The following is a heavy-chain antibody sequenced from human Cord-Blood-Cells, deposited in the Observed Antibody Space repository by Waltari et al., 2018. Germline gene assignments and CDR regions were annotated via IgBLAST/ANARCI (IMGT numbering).Heavy chain of an antibody. CDR2: INPNSGVT. CDR3: ARGGRLVRDWSEAFDI. Sequence: QVQLVQSGAEVKKPGASVKVSCKASGYTFTGYYMHWVRKAHGQVLEWMGWINPNSGVTNYAHKFQGWVTMTRDTSISTAYMELSRLRSDDTAVYYCARGGRLVRDWSEAFDIWGQGTMVTVSS. J-gene: IGHJ3*02. CDR1: GYTFTGYY. D-gene: IGHD3-16*01. V-gene: IGHV1-2*04.